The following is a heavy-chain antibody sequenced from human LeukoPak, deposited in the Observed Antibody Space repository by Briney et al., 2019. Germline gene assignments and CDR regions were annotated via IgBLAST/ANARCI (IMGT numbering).Heavy chain of an antibody. J-gene: IGHJ4*02. CDR1: GFTFSSYA. V-gene: IGHV3-64*01. D-gene: IGHD3-10*01. CDR3: AKALWFGESRDY. CDR2: ISSNGGST. Sequence: GGSLRLSCAASGFTFSSYAMHWVRQAPGKGLEYVSAISSNGGSTYYANSVKGRFTISRDNSKNTLYLQMNSLRAEDTAVYYCAKALWFGESRDYWGQGTLVTVSS.